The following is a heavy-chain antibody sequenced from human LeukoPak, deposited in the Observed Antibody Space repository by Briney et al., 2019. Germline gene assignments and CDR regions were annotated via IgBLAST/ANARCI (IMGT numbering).Heavy chain of an antibody. V-gene: IGHV3-74*01. CDR1: GFTLSNYW. CDR3: AKQYCGGDCSNYFDY. Sequence: GGSLRLSCAASGFTLSNYWMIHWVRQVPGKGLQWVSRINNDGNLKTDGRDTGYADSVKGRFTISTDNAKNTLYLQMNSLRAEDTAVYYCAKQYCGGDCSNYFDYWGQGTLVTVSS. CDR2: INNDGNLKTDGRDT. J-gene: IGHJ4*02. D-gene: IGHD2-21*01.